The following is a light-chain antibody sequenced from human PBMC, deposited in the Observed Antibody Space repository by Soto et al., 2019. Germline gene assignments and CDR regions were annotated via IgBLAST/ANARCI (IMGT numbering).Light chain of an antibody. Sequence: EIVLTQSPATLSLSPGERATLSCRASQSVSIYLAWYQQKPGQAPRLLIFDASNRATGIPARFSGSGSGTDFTLTISSLEPEDFAVYYCQQRNNWPPEITVGQGTRLEI. CDR1: QSVSIY. V-gene: IGKV3-11*01. CDR2: DAS. J-gene: IGKJ5*01. CDR3: QQRNNWPPEIT.